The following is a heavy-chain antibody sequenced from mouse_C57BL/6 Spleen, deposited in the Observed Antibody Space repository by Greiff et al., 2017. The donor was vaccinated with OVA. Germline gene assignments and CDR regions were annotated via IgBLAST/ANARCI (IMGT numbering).Heavy chain of an antibody. D-gene: IGHD2-5*01. CDR1: GYTFTSYW. CDR2: IYPGSGST. V-gene: IGHV1-55*01. J-gene: IGHJ4*01. Sequence: QVQLQQPGAELVKPGASVKMSCKASGYTFTSYWITWVKQRPGQGLEWIGDIYPGSGSTNYNEKFKSKATLTVDTSSSTAYMQLSSLTSEDSAVYYCALGISNFLYYYAMDYWGQGTSVTVSS. CDR3: ALGISNFLYYYAMDY.